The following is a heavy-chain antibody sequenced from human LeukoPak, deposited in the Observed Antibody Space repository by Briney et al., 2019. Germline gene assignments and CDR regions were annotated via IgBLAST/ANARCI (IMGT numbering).Heavy chain of an antibody. CDR3: ARVGKAYSSGWYYFDY. CDR2: IWYDGSNK. D-gene: IGHD6-19*01. Sequence: GGSLRLSCAASGFTFSSYGMHWVRQAPGKGLEWVAVIWYDGSNKYYADSVKGRFTISRDNSKNTLYLQMNSLRAEDTGVYYCARVGKAYSSGWYYFDYWGQGTLVTVSS. CDR1: GFTFSSYG. J-gene: IGHJ4*02. V-gene: IGHV3-33*01.